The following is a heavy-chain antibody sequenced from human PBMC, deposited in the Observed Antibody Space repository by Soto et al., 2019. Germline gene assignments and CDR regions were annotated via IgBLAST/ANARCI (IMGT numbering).Heavy chain of an antibody. CDR2: INHSGST. V-gene: IGHV4-34*01. Sequence: SETLSLTCAVYGGSFSGYYWNWIRQPPGKGLEWIGEINHSGSTNYNPSLKSRVTISVDTSKNQFSLKLSSVTAADTAVYYCARGGGSSWPTFDYWGQGTLVTVSS. J-gene: IGHJ4*02. D-gene: IGHD6-13*01. CDR3: ARGGGSSWPTFDY. CDR1: GGSFSGYY.